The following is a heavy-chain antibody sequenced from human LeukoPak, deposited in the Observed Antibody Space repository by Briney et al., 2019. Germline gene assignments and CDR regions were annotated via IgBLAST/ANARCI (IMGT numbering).Heavy chain of an antibody. CDR1: GYTFTSYG. CDR3: ATSVVPAAILGY. CDR2: ISAYNGNT. Sequence: ASVKVSCKASGYTFTSYGISWVRQAPGQGLEWMGWISAYNGNTNYAQKLQGRVTMTTDTSTSTAYMELRSLRSGDTAVYYCATSVVPAAILGYWGQGTLVTVSS. J-gene: IGHJ4*02. D-gene: IGHD2-2*02. V-gene: IGHV1-18*01.